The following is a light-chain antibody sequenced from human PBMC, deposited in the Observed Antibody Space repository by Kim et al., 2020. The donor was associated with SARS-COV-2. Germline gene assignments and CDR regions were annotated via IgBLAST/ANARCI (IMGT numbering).Light chain of an antibody. CDR3: QQYKSYST. J-gene: IGKJ1*01. V-gene: IGKV1-5*01. CDR1: QSIGSW. CDR2: DAS. Sequence: DIQMTQSPSTLSASVGERVTVTCRASQSIGSWLAWYQQKPGKAPKLLIYDASSLESGVPSRFSGSGSGTEFTLTISSLQPDDFATYYCQQYKSYSTFGQGTKVDIK.